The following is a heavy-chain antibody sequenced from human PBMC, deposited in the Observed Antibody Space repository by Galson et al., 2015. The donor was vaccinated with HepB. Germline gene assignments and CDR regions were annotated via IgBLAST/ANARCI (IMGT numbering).Heavy chain of an antibody. D-gene: IGHD3-10*01. CDR3: ARDFRAYGSGSYYPLNYYYYGMDV. CDR2: INPNGGGT. Sequence: SVKVSCKASGYTFTGYYMHWVRQAPGQGLEWMGWINPNGGGTNYAQKYQGWVTMTRDTSISTAYMELSRLRSDDTAVYYCARDFRAYGSGSYYPLNYYYYGMDVWGQGTTVTVSS. J-gene: IGHJ6*02. V-gene: IGHV1-2*04. CDR1: GYTFTGYY.